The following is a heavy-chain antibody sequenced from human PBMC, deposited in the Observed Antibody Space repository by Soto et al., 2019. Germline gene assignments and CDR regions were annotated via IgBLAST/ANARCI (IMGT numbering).Heavy chain of an antibody. CDR1: GFTFSTYS. D-gene: IGHD3-16*01. CDR2: ISSSSSTI. V-gene: IGHV3-48*02. CDR3: ASPFRGYFDY. Sequence: GGSLRLSCAASGFTFSTYSMNWVRQAPGKGLEWVSYISSSSSTIYYADSVKGRFTISRDNAKNSLYLQMNSLRDEDTAVYYCASPFRGYFDYWGQGTLVTVSS. J-gene: IGHJ4*02.